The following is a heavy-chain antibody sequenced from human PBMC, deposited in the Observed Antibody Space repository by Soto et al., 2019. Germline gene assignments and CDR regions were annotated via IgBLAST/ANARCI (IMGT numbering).Heavy chain of an antibody. J-gene: IGHJ6*02. V-gene: IGHV4-31*03. Sequence: PSETLSLTCTVSGGSISSGGYYWSWIRQHPGKGLEWIGYIYYSGSTYYNPSLKSRVTISVDTSKNQFSLKLSSVTAADTAVYYCARKYLPYYGSGSPYGMDVWGQGTTVTVSS. CDR2: IYYSGST. CDR1: GGSISSGGYY. D-gene: IGHD3-10*01. CDR3: ARKYLPYYGSGSPYGMDV.